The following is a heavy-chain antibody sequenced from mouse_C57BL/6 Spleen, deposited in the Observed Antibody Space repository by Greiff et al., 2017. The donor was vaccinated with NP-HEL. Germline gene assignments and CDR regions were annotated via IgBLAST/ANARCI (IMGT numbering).Heavy chain of an antibody. V-gene: IGHV1-69*01. J-gene: IGHJ1*03. CDR2: IDPSDSYT. CDR3: ASGGGYFDV. Sequence: VQLQQPGAELVMPGASVKLSCKASGYTFTSYWMHWVKQRPGQGLEWIGEIDPSDSYTNYNQKFKGKSTLTVDKSSSTAYMQLSSLTSEDSAVYYCASGGGYFDVWGTGTTVTVSS. CDR1: GYTFTSYW.